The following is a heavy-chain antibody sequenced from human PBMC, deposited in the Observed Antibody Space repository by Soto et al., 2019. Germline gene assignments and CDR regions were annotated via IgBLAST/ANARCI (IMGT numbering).Heavy chain of an antibody. CDR3: ARNPRSVVDYYFDY. CDR1: GGSISSGDYY. J-gene: IGHJ4*02. CDR2: IHYSGST. Sequence: PSETLSLTCTVSGGSISSGDYYWSWIRQPPGKGLEWIGYIHYSGSTYYNPSLKSRVTISVDTSKNQFSLKLSSVTAADTAVYYCARNPRSVVDYYFDYWGQGTLVTVSS. D-gene: IGHD2-15*01. V-gene: IGHV4-30-4*01.